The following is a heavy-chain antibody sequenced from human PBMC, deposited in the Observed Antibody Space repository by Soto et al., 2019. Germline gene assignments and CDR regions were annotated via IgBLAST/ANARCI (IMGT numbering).Heavy chain of an antibody. CDR1: GYTFTGYY. J-gene: IGHJ6*02. Sequence: ASVKVSCKASGYTFTGYYMHWVRQAPGQGLEWMGWINPNSGGTNYAQKFQGWVTMTRDTSISTAYMELSRLRSDDTAVYYCARSIVSAASRVTYYYYYGMDVWGQGTTVTVSS. CDR2: INPNSGGT. CDR3: ARSIVSAASRVTYYYYYGMDV. D-gene: IGHD2-2*01. V-gene: IGHV1-2*04.